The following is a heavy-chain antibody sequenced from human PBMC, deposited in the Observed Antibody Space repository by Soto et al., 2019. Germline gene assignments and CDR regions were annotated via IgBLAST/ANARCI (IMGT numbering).Heavy chain of an antibody. D-gene: IGHD1-1*01. V-gene: IGHV4-30-2*01. CDR2: IYHSGST. CDR3: ARDQLEGNWFDP. J-gene: IGHJ5*02. Sequence: LSLTCAVSGGSISSGGYSWSWIRQPPGKGLEWIGYIYHSGSTYYNPSLKSRVTISVDKSKNQFSLKLSSVTAADTAVYYCARDQLEGNWFDPWGQGTLVTVSS. CDR1: GGSISSGGYS.